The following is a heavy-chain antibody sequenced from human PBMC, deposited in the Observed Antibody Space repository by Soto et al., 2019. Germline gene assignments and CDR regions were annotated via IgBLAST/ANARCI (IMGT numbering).Heavy chain of an antibody. J-gene: IGHJ5*02. CDR2: INHSGST. Sequence: PSETLSLTCAVYGGSFSGYYWSWIRQPPGKGLEWIGEINHSGSTNYNPSLKSRVTISVDTSKNQFSLKLSSVTAADTAVYYCARADRALITIFGVAAEGRNWFDPWGQGTLVTVSS. CDR1: GGSFSGYY. V-gene: IGHV4-34*01. D-gene: IGHD3-3*01. CDR3: ARADRALITIFGVAAEGRNWFDP.